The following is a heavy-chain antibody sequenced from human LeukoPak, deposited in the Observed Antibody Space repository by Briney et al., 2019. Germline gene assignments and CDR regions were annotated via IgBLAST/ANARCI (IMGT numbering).Heavy chain of an antibody. D-gene: IGHD6-13*01. Sequence: SETLSLTCAVYGGSFSGYYWSWIRQPPGKGLEWIGEINHSGSTNYNPSLKSRVTISVDTSKNQFSLKLSSVTAADTAVYYCARGAGSWYHYYYMDVWGKGTKVTVSS. V-gene: IGHV4-34*01. J-gene: IGHJ6*03. CDR3: ARGAGSWYHYYYMDV. CDR1: GGSFSGYY. CDR2: INHSGST.